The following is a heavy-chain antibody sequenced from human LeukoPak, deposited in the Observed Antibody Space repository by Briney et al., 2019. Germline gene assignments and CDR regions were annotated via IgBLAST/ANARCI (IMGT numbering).Heavy chain of an antibody. CDR2: IWYDGSNK. CDR3: AAFALNYDSSGYSDAFDI. D-gene: IGHD3-22*01. J-gene: IGHJ3*02. Sequence: GGSLRLSCAASGFTFSSYAMSWVRQAPGKGLEWVAVIWYDGSNKYYADSVKGRFTISRDNSKNTLYLQMNSLRAEDTAVYYCAAFALNYDSSGYSDAFDIWGQGTMVTVSS. CDR1: GFTFSSYA. V-gene: IGHV3-33*08.